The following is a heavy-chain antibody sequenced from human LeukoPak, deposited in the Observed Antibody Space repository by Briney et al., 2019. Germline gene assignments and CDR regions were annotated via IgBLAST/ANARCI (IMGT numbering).Heavy chain of an antibody. CDR2: FDPEDGET. CDR1: GYTLTELS. V-gene: IGHV1-24*01. J-gene: IGHJ4*02. CDR3: ASTSIAVADRRDDY. Sequence: ASVKVSCKVSGYTLTELSMHWVRQAPGKGLEWMGGFDPEDGETIYAQKFQGRVTMTEDTSTDTAYMELSSLRSEDTAVYYCASTSIAVADRRDDYWGQGTLVTVSS. D-gene: IGHD6-19*01.